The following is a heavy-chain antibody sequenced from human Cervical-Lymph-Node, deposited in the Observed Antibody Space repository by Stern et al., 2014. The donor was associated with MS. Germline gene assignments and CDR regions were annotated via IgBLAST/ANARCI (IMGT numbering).Heavy chain of an antibody. J-gene: IGHJ4*02. D-gene: IGHD6-19*01. V-gene: IGHV1-46*01. Sequence: VQLVQSGAEVKKPGASVKVSCKASGYTFTNYYMHWVRQAPGQGLEWMGIINPSGGSTRDAPKFQGIVTLTRDTTKSPVSKGTCSLRSEDTAVYYCASLGSGWDFDYWGQGTLVTVSS. CDR3: ASLGSGWDFDY. CDR2: INPSGGST. CDR1: GYTFTNYY.